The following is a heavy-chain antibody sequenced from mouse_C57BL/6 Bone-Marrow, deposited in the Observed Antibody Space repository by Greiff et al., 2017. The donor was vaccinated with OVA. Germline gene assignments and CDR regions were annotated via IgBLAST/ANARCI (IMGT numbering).Heavy chain of an antibody. CDR2: IDPETGGT. Sequence: QVQLQQSGAELVRPGASVTLSCKASGYTFTDYEMHWVKQTPVHGLEWIGAIDPETGGTAYNQKFKGKAILTADKSSSTAYMELRSLTSEDSAVYYCTRVYYDYGDYAMDYWGQGTSVTVSS. V-gene: IGHV1-15*01. CDR1: GYTFTDYE. J-gene: IGHJ4*01. CDR3: TRVYYDYGDYAMDY. D-gene: IGHD2-4*01.